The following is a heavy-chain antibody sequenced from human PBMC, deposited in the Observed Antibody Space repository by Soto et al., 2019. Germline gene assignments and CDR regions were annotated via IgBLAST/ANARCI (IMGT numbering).Heavy chain of an antibody. D-gene: IGHD2-21*02. CDR2: ISYDGSNK. V-gene: IGHV3-30*18. Sequence: GGSLRLSCAASGFTFSSYGMHWVRQAPGKGLEWVAVISYDGSNKYYADSVKGRFTISRDNSKNTLYLQMNSLRAEDTAVYYCANTLDLEPYCGGDCGGDLEDFWGQGTLVTVSS. CDR3: ANTLDLEPYCGGDCGGDLEDF. CDR1: GFTFSSYG. J-gene: IGHJ4*02.